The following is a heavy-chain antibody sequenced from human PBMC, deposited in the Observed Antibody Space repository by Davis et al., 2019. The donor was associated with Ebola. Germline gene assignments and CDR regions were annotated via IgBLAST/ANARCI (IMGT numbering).Heavy chain of an antibody. CDR1: GFTFSSYS. J-gene: IGHJ6*02. D-gene: IGHD1-26*01. Sequence: GGSLRLSCAASGFTFSSYSMNWVRQAPGKGLEWVSSISSSSSYIYYADSVKGRFTISRDNSKNTLYLQMNSLRAEDTAVYYCARGSGSYYYYGMDVWGQGTTVTVSS. V-gene: IGHV3-21*01. CDR3: ARGSGSYYYYGMDV. CDR2: ISSSSSYI.